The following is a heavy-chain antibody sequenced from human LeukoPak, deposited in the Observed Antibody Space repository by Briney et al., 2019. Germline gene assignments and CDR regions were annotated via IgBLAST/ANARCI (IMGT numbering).Heavy chain of an antibody. V-gene: IGHV4-59*01. D-gene: IGHD6-13*01. CDR2: IYYSGST. CDR1: GGSISTYY. Sequence: PSETLSLTCTVSGGSISTYYWSWIRQPPGKGLEWIGYIYYSGSTNYNPSLKSRVTTSVDTSKNQFSLKLSSVTAADTAVYFCARSGVAAAGPYNYYGMDVWGQGTTVTVSS. CDR3: ARSGVAAAGPYNYYGMDV. J-gene: IGHJ6*02.